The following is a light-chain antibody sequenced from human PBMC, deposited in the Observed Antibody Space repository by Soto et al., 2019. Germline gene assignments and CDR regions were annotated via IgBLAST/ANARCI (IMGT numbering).Light chain of an antibody. CDR1: QGISNY. V-gene: IGKV1-27*01. CDR3: QYYNSARLT. J-gene: IGKJ5*01. CDR2: AAS. Sequence: DIQMTQSPSPLSASVGDGVPITCRASQGISNYLAWYQQKPGKVPTLLIYAASTLQSGVPSRFSGSGCGTGSTLTISILQPEDVASYYCQYYNSARLTFGQGTQLDIK.